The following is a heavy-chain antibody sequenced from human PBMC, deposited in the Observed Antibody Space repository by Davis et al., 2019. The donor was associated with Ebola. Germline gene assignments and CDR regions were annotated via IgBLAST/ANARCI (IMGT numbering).Heavy chain of an antibody. Sequence: GESLKISCAASGFTFSSYAMHWVRQAPGKGLEWVAVISYDGSNKYYADSVKGRFTISRDNSKNTLYLQMNSLRAEDTAVYYCARVAGYYDFWSGCDYWGQGTLVTVSS. J-gene: IGHJ4*02. V-gene: IGHV3-30-3*01. CDR3: ARVAGYYDFWSGCDY. D-gene: IGHD3-3*01. CDR2: ISYDGSNK. CDR1: GFTFSSYA.